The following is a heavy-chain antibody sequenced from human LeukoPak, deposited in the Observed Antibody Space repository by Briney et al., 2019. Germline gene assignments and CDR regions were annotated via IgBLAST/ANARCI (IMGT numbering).Heavy chain of an antibody. CDR3: ARDGSGLAVRGWFDF. V-gene: IGHV3-33*01. CDR1: GFALNKYG. D-gene: IGHD3-10*01. J-gene: IGHJ5*01. Sequence: GGSLRLSCVASGFALNKYGVHWVRQAPGKGLEWVAVIWYDGSYEYYVDSVKGRLAISRDNDKNTVNLQMNSLRVEDTAVYYCARDGSGLAVRGWFDFWGRGTVVTVSS. CDR2: IWYDGSYE.